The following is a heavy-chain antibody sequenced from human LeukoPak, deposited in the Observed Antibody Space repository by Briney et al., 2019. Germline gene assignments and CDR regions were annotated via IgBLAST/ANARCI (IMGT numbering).Heavy chain of an antibody. J-gene: IGHJ4*02. D-gene: IGHD1-26*01. Sequence: PSETLSLTCAVSGGSISSSNWWSWVRQPPGKGLEWIGEIYHSGSTNYNPSPKSRVTMSVDTSKNQFSLKLSSVTAADTAVYYCARGRYSGTYSLDYWGQGTLVTVSS. CDR1: GGSISSSNW. CDR3: ARGRYSGTYSLDY. CDR2: IYHSGST. V-gene: IGHV4-4*02.